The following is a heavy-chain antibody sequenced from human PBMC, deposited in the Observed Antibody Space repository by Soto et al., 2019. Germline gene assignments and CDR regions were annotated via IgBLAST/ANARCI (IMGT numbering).Heavy chain of an antibody. CDR1: GGSISSYY. Sequence: SQTLSLTCTVSGGSISSYYWSWIRQPPGKGLEWIGYIYYSGSTNYNPSLKSRVTISVDTSKNQFSLKLSSVTAADTAVYYCARGFHYYDSSGYQRGFDYWGQGTLVTGSS. CDR2: IYYSGST. V-gene: IGHV4-59*01. CDR3: ARGFHYYDSSGYQRGFDY. D-gene: IGHD3-22*01. J-gene: IGHJ4*02.